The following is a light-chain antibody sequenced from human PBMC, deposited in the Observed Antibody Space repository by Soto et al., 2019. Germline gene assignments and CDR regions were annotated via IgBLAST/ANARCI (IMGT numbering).Light chain of an antibody. Sequence: EIVMTQSPATLSVSPGERATLSCRASQSVSIDLAWYQQTPGQAPRLLIYGASTRANGIPARFSGSGSGTDFTLTLRRLEPEDFALYYCRQYGRSLGFAFGGGTKVDIK. J-gene: IGKJ4*01. CDR2: GAS. V-gene: IGKV3D-15*01. CDR1: QSVSID. CDR3: RQYGRSLGFA.